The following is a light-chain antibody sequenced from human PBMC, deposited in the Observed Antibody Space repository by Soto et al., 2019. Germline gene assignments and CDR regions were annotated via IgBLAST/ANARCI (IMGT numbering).Light chain of an antibody. CDR2: NNN. Sequence: QSVLTQPPSASGTPGQRVTISCSGSSSNIGGHPVNWYQQLPGTAPKLLIYNNNQRPSGVPDRVSGSRSGTSASLAISGLRSEDEADYYCAAWDDSLNGWVFGGGTKLTVL. J-gene: IGLJ3*02. CDR1: SSNIGGHP. CDR3: AAWDDSLNGWV. V-gene: IGLV1-44*01.